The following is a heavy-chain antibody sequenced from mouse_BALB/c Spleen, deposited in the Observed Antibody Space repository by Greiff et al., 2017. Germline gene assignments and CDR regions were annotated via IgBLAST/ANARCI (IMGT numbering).Heavy chain of an antibody. Sequence: EVQRVESGPGLVKPSQSLSLTCTVTGYSITSDYAWNWIRQFPGNKLEWMGYISYSGSTSYNPSLKSRISITRDTSKNQFFLQLNSVTTEDTATYYCARSGYYGSSYPFAYWGQGTLVTVSA. CDR1: GYSITSDYA. J-gene: IGHJ3*01. V-gene: IGHV3-2*02. D-gene: IGHD1-1*01. CDR2: ISYSGST. CDR3: ARSGYYGSSYPFAY.